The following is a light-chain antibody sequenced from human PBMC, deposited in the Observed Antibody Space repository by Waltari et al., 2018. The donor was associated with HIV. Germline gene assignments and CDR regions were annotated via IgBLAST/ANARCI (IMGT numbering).Light chain of an antibody. CDR3: SSYTSSSTPVV. CDR1: SSDVGGYNY. CDR2: EVS. V-gene: IGLV2-14*01. Sequence: QSALTQPASVSGSPGQSITISCTGTSSDVGGYNYSSLYQQHPGKAPKLMIYEVSNRPSGVSNRFSGSKSGNTASLTISGLQAEDEADYYCSSYTSSSTPVVFGAGTKLTVL. J-gene: IGLJ2*01.